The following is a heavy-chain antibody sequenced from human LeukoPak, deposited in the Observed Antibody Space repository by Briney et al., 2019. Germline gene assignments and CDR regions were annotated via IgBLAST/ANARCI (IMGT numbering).Heavy chain of an antibody. J-gene: IGHJ6*03. Sequence: PGGSLRLSCAASGFTFSSYSMNWVRQAPGKGLEWVSSMSSSSSYIYYADSVKGRFTISRDNAKNSLYLQMNSLRAEDTAVYYCARDNPSALNYDFWSGTRSYYYYMDVWGKGTTVTVSS. V-gene: IGHV3-21*01. CDR3: ARDNPSALNYDFWSGTRSYYYYMDV. CDR2: MSSSSSYI. D-gene: IGHD3-3*01. CDR1: GFTFSSYS.